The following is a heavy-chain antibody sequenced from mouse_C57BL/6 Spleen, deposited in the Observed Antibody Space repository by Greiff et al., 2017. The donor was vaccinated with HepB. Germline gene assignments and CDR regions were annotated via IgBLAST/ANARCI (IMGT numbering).Heavy chain of an antibody. D-gene: IGHD3-2*02. CDR3: AIDSSGGFAY. J-gene: IGHJ3*01. CDR2: INPGSGGT. Sequence: QVQLKQSGAELVRPGTSVKVSCKASGYAFTNYLIEWVKQRPGQGLEWIGVINPGSGGTNYNEKFKGKATLTADKSSSTAYMQLSSLTSEDSAVYFCAIDSSGGFAYWGQGTLVTVSA. V-gene: IGHV1-54*01. CDR1: GYAFTNYL.